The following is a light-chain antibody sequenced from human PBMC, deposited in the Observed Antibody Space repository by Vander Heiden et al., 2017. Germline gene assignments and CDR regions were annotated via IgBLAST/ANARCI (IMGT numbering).Light chain of an antibody. CDR1: QSISSY. J-gene: IGKJ1*01. CDR3: QQSYSTPRT. CDR2: AAS. Sequence: IQMTQSPSHLSAFVGDRVTITCRASQSISSYLNWYQQKPGKAPKLLIYAASSLQSGVPSRFSGSGSGTDFTLTISSLQPEDFATYYCQQSYSTPRTFGQGTKVEIK. V-gene: IGKV1-39*01.